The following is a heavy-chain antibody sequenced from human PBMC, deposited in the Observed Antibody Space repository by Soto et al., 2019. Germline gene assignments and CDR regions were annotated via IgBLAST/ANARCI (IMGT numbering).Heavy chain of an antibody. Sequence: EVQLVESGGDLVQPGGSLRLSCAASGFAVSSNYMTWVRQAPGKGLEWVSVIHSGGDTHYADSVGGRFTISRANSKNTLYLQMNSLRAEDTAVYYCARSRTGTTYGGMDVGGQGTTVTVSS. CDR1: GFAVSSNY. CDR3: ARSRTGTTYGGMDV. CDR2: IHSGGDT. J-gene: IGHJ6*02. V-gene: IGHV3-66*01. D-gene: IGHD1-7*01.